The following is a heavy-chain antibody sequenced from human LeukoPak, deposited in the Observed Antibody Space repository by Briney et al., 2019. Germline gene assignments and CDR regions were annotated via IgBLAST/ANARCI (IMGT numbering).Heavy chain of an antibody. D-gene: IGHD6-13*01. Sequence: GGSLRLSCAASGFTFSSYAMSWVRQAPGKGLEWVSAISGSGGSTYYADSVKGRFTISRDNSKNTLYLQMNSLRAEDTAVYYCALEELDYYYYYMDVWGKGTTVTVSS. CDR1: GFTFSSYA. V-gene: IGHV3-23*01. CDR3: ALEELDYYYYYMDV. J-gene: IGHJ6*03. CDR2: ISGSGGST.